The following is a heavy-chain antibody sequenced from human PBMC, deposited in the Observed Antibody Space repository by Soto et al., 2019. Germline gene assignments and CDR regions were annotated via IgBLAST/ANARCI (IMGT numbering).Heavy chain of an antibody. CDR1: GGTFSSYA. V-gene: IGHV1-69*06. CDR3: ASKQLGYYDFWSGYY. D-gene: IGHD3-3*01. Sequence: GASVKVSCKASGGTFSSYAISWVRQAPGQGLEWMGGIIPIFGTANYAQKFQGRVTITADKSTSTAYMELSSLRSEDTAVYYCASKQLGYYDFWSGYYWGQGTLVTVYS. J-gene: IGHJ4*02. CDR2: IIPIFGTA.